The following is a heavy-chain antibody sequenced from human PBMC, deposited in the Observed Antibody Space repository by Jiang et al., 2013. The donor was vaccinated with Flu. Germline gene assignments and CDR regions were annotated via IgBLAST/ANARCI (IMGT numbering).Heavy chain of an antibody. V-gene: IGHV1-2*04. J-gene: IGHJ6*04. CDR2: INPNSGGT. CDR3: ARAQAAAGPSGGVYGMDV. CDR1: GYTFTGYY. D-gene: IGHD6-13*01. Sequence: SGAEVKKPGASVKVSCKASGYTFTGYYMHWVRQAPGQGLEWMGWINPNSGGTNYAQKFQGWVTMTRDTSIGTAYMELSRLRSDDTAVYYCARAQAAAGPSGGVYGMDVWGKGTTVTVSS.